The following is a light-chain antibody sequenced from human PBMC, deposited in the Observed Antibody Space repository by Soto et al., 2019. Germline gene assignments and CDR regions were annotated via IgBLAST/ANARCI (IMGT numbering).Light chain of an antibody. CDR1: SSDVGGYNY. Sequence: QLVLTQPASVSGSPGQSITISCTGTSSDVGGYNYVSWYQQHPGKAPKLMIYEVNNRPSGVSNRFSGSKSGNTASLTISGLQAEDEADYYCSSYTSTSTLEFGGGTKLTVL. CDR3: SSYTSTSTLE. CDR2: EVN. J-gene: IGLJ3*02. V-gene: IGLV2-14*01.